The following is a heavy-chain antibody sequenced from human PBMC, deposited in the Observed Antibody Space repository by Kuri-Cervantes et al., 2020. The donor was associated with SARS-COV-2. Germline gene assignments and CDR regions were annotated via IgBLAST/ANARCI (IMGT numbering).Heavy chain of an antibody. J-gene: IGHJ5*02. CDR1: GFNYLNYA. V-gene: IGHV3-30-3*01. D-gene: IGHD4-17*01. CDR2: VSYNGTNK. CDR3: ARAYGDYVFREGLDP. Sequence: GGSLRLSCTASGFNYLNYAMHWVRQAPGTGLEWVAVVSYNGTNKYYADSVKGRFIISRDNAKNSLYLQMNSLRVEDTALYYCARAYGDYVFREGLDPWGQGTLVTVSS.